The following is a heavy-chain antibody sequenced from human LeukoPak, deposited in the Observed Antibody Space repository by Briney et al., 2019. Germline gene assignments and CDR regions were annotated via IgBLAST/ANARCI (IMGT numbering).Heavy chain of an antibody. D-gene: IGHD1-14*01. V-gene: IGHV4-59*08. CDR2: MFYSGTT. J-gene: IGHJ5*02. Sequence: SETLSLTCSVSGDPMSGYYWSWFRQPPGKGLEWIGYMFYSGTTSYNPSPKSRVTMSADTSKNHFSLKLYSVTAADTAVYYCARHDNYPGFGRGFDPWGQGFLVTVTS. CDR1: GDPMSGYY. CDR3: ARHDNYPGFGRGFDP.